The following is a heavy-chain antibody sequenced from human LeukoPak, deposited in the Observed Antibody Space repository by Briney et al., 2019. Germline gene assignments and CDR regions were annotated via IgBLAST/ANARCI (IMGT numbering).Heavy chain of an antibody. CDR3: ARDSSKKERRVIVVVPDY. Sequence: ASVKVSCKASGYTFTSYGISWVRQAPGQGLEWMGWVSAYNGNTNYAQKLQGRVTMTTDTSTSTAYMELRSLRSDDTAVYYCARDSSKKERRVIVVVPDYWGQGTLVTVSS. J-gene: IGHJ4*02. V-gene: IGHV1-18*01. CDR2: VSAYNGNT. CDR1: GYTFTSYG. D-gene: IGHD2-2*01.